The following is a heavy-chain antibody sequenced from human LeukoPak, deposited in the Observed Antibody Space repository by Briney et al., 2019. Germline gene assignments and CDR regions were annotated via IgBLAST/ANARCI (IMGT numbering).Heavy chain of an antibody. Sequence: TSETLSLTCAVYGGSFSGYYWSWIRQPPGKGLEWIGEIHHSGSTNYNPSLKSRVTISVDTSKNQFSLKLSSVTAADTAVYYCARGDDFLHYYYYYMDVWGKGTTVTVSS. D-gene: IGHD3-3*01. CDR3: ARGDDFLHYYYYYMDV. J-gene: IGHJ6*03. CDR2: IHHSGST. CDR1: GGSFSGYY. V-gene: IGHV4-34*01.